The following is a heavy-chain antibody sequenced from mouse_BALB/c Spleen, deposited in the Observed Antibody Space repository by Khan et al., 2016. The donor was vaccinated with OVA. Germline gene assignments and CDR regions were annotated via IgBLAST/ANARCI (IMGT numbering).Heavy chain of an antibody. Sequence: EVALVESGGGLVQLGGSLKLSCATSGFTFSDYYMYWVRQTPETRLEWVAYISNGGGSTYYPDTVKGRFTIFRDNAKHTLYLQMSRLQSEDTAMYYCARQADYYGTWFAYWGQGTLVTVSA. CDR3: ARQADYYGTWFAY. V-gene: IGHV5-12*02. J-gene: IGHJ3*01. CDR1: GFTFSDYY. CDR2: ISNGGGST. D-gene: IGHD1-1*01.